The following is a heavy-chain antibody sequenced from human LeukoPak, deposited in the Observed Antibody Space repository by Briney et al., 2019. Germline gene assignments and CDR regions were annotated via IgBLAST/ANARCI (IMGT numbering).Heavy chain of an antibody. V-gene: IGHV3-53*04. CDR1: GFTVSSNY. CDR2: IYSGGST. J-gene: IGHJ6*02. D-gene: IGHD2-2*01. Sequence: GGSLRLSCAASGFTVSSNYMSWVRQAPGKGLEWGSVIYSGGSTYYAVSVKGRFIISRHNSKNTLYLQMNSLRAEDTAVYYCAHSVVPAASGDYYYGMDVWGQGTTVTVSS. CDR3: AHSVVPAASGDYYYGMDV.